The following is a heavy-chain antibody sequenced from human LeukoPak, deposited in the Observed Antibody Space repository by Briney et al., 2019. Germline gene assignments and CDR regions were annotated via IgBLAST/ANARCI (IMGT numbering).Heavy chain of an antibody. CDR1: GFTFSSYA. V-gene: IGHV3-23*01. J-gene: IGHJ4*02. CDR3: TEDHV. CDR2: ISISGGST. Sequence: GGSLRLPRAASGFTFSSYAMAWVRQAPGKGLEWVSGISISGGSTYYADSVKGRFTISRDNSKNTLYLQMSSLRAEDTAIYHCTEDHVWGQGTLVTVSS.